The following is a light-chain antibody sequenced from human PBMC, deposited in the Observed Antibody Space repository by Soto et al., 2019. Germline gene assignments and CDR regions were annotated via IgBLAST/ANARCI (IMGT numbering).Light chain of an antibody. J-gene: IGKJ3*01. Sequence: IQMTQSPSTLSASVGDRVTITCRASHNIERWMAWYQQKRGRDPSLLIFDATTLHSGVPSRFSGGGSGTEFTLTINGLQPDDFATSYFQQFDKCSPFGPGTTVDIX. CDR3: QQFDKCSP. CDR2: DAT. CDR1: HNIERW. V-gene: IGKV1-5*01.